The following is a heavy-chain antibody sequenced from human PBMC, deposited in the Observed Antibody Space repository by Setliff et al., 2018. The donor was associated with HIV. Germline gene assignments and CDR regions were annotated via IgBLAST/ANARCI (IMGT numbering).Heavy chain of an antibody. CDR3: SRLTRSSSNSYRGRFDP. J-gene: IGHJ5*02. Sequence: SETLSLTCSVSDASIKSNNYYWVLIRQTPGKGLEWIGSIYQSGTAYYNPSLKSRVTISVDTSKNQFSLNLSSVTATDTAVYFCSRLTRSSSNSYRGRFDPWGQGTLVTSPQ. D-gene: IGHD2-15*01. CDR2: IYQSGTA. V-gene: IGHV4-39*01. CDR1: DASIKSNNYY.